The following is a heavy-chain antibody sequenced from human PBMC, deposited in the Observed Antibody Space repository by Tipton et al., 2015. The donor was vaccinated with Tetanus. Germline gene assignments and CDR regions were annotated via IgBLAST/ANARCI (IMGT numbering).Heavy chain of an antibody. Sequence: GSLRLSCAASGFTFSGYWMSWVRQAPGKGLEWVANIKQDGSETYHVDSVKGRFTISRDNAKNSLYLQMNSLKAEDLAVYYCTRVRYSSGWYPSDYWGQGTLVTVSS. J-gene: IGHJ4*02. V-gene: IGHV3-7*01. CDR1: GFTFSGYW. CDR3: TRVRYSSGWYPSDY. D-gene: IGHD6-19*01. CDR2: IKQDGSET.